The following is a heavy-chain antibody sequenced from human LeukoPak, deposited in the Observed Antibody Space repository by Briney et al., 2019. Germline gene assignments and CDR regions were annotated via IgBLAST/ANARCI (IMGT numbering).Heavy chain of an antibody. J-gene: IGHJ4*02. Sequence: GGSLRLSCSASGFTFSDYWMMWVRQAPGKGLEWVGNIRQDDSEKNYVDSVKGRFTISRDNGKNSLFLQMDSLRVEDTAVYYCAKVSGSGWHFHHWGQGTLVTVSS. V-gene: IGHV3-7*01. CDR1: GFTFSDYW. D-gene: IGHD6-19*01. CDR3: AKVSGSGWHFHH. CDR2: IRQDDSEK.